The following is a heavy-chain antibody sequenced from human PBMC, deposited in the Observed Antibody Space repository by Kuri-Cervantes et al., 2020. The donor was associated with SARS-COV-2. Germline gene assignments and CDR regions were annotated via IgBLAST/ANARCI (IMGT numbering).Heavy chain of an antibody. Sequence: GGSLRLSCAASGFTFSSYSMHWVRQAPGKGLVWVSRINSDGSTTNYADSVKGRFAISRDNAKNMLYLQMNSLRAEDTAVYYCARHTQGDNWGQGTLVTVSS. J-gene: IGHJ4*02. CDR1: GFTFSSYS. V-gene: IGHV3-74*01. CDR2: INSDGSTT. CDR3: ARHTQGDN.